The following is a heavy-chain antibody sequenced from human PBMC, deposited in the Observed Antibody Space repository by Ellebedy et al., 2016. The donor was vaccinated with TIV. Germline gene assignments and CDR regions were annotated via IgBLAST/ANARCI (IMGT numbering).Heavy chain of an antibody. CDR1: GGSISSGDYY. D-gene: IGHD6-6*01. Sequence: SETLSLXXTVSGGSISSGDYYWSWIRQPPGKGLEWIGYIYYSGSTYYNPSLKSRVTISVDTSKNQFSLKLSSVTAADTAVYYCARVRRITIPARGPFDFWGQGTLVTVSS. J-gene: IGHJ4*02. CDR3: ARVRRITIPARGPFDF. V-gene: IGHV4-30-4*01. CDR2: IYYSGST.